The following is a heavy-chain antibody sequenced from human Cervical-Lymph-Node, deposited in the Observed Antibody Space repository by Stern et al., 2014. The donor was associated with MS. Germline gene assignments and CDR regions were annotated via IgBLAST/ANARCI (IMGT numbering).Heavy chain of an antibody. Sequence: EVQLVESGAEVKKPGESLKISCKGSGYSFSTHWIGWGRQMPGKGLEWMGIIYPGDSDTRYSPSFQGQVPISADKSISTAYLQWSSLKASDTAMYYCARHTTSSGSYFDYWGQGTLVTVSS. V-gene: IGHV5-51*03. CDR1: GYSFSTHW. CDR3: ARHTTSSGSYFDY. J-gene: IGHJ4*02. CDR2: IYPGDSDT. D-gene: IGHD3-22*01.